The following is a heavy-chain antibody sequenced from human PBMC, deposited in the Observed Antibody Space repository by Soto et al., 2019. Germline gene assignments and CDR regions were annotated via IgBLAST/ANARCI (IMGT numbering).Heavy chain of an antibody. CDR1: GGSISSYY. D-gene: IGHD4-4*01. CDR3: ARGKYSRENYYYYYYMDV. J-gene: IGHJ6*03. V-gene: IGHV4-59*01. CDR2: IYYSGGT. Sequence: SETLSLTCTVSGGSISSYYWSWIRQPPGKGLEWIGYIYYSGGTNYNPSLKSRVTISVDTSKNQFSLKLSSVTAADTAVYYCARGKYSRENYYYYYYMDVWGKGTTVTVSS.